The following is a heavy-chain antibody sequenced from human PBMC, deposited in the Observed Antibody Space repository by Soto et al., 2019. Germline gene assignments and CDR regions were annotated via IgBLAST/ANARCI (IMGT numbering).Heavy chain of an antibody. CDR1: GYSFTSYW. CDR2: IYPGDSDT. V-gene: IGHV5-51*01. CDR3: ARHCIPNYYGDAFDS. Sequence: GASLKISCKGSGYSFTSYWIGWVRQMPGKGLEWMGIIYPGDSDTRYSPSFQGQVTISADKSISTAYLQWSSLKSSDTAMYYCARHCIPNYYGDAFDSWGRGTMVTVAS. D-gene: IGHD3-22*01. J-gene: IGHJ3*02.